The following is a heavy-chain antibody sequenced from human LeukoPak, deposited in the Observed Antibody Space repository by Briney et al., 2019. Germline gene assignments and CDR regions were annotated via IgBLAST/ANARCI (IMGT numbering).Heavy chain of an antibody. D-gene: IGHD5-24*01. CDR1: GGTLSGYY. CDR3: AREGLRNVHNPLGY. CDR2: IKEREKT. J-gene: IGHJ4*02. Sequence: KPSETLSLTCAVYGGTLSGYYWSWIRQPPGKGLEWIGEIKEREKTNYNPSLKSRVTIPIDTSKNQFSLKLSSVTAADTAVYYCAREGLRNVHNPLGYWGQGTLVTVSP. V-gene: IGHV4-34*01.